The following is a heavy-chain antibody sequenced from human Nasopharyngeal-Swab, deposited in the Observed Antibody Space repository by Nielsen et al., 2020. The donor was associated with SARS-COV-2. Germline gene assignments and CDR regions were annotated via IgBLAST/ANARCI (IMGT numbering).Heavy chain of an antibody. D-gene: IGHD5-24*01. V-gene: IGHV4-59*01. Sequence: SETLSLTCTVSGGSISSSYWSWFRQPPGKGLEWIGHIYYTGSTDYTPSLKSRVTISIETSKNQFSLKLSSVTAADTAVYYCARDQAGYNCFARVPDAFEIWGQGTMVTVSS. CDR2: IYYTGST. CDR1: GGSISSSY. CDR3: ARDQAGYNCFARVPDAFEI. J-gene: IGHJ3*02.